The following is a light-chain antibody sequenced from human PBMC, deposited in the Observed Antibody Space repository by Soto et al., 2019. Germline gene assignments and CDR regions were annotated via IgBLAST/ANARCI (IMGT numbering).Light chain of an antibody. CDR2: DAS. CDR1: QSISSW. CDR3: QQYNSYSPA. V-gene: IGKV1-5*01. J-gene: IGKJ1*01. Sequence: IQMTQSPSTLSASVGDRVTITCRASQSISSWLAWYQQKPGKAPKLLIYDASSLESGVPSRFSGSGSGTEFTLTISSLQPDDFATYYCQQYNSYSPAFSQGTMVDVK.